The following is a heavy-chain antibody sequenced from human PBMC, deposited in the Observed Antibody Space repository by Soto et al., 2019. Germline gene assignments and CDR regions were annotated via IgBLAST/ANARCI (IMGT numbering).Heavy chain of an antibody. CDR3: ARDGNDYNSRAFDI. Sequence: EARLVESGGGLVQPGGSLRLSCAASGVSFSSYWMSWVRLITGKGLELVANIKEDGSHVYYVDSVKGRFTISRDNARESLYLQMNCLRAEDTATYYCARDGNDYNSRAFDIWGQGTVVTVSS. J-gene: IGHJ3*02. V-gene: IGHV3-7*03. CDR2: IKEDGSHV. D-gene: IGHD3-22*01. CDR1: GVSFSSYW.